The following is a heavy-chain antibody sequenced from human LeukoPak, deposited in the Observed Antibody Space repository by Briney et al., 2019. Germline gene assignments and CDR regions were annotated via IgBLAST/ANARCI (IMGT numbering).Heavy chain of an antibody. Sequence: SETLSLTCSVSGDSISNHYWSWIRQPAGKGLEWIGRIYTSGSTNYNPFFKSRVTMSLDTSQKEVSLTLNSMTAADTAVYFCARGSGSYRPLYFFDYWGQGTLVTVSA. CDR2: IYTSGST. CDR1: GDSISNHY. D-gene: IGHD1-26*01. V-gene: IGHV4-4*07. CDR3: ARGSGSYRPLYFFDY. J-gene: IGHJ4*02.